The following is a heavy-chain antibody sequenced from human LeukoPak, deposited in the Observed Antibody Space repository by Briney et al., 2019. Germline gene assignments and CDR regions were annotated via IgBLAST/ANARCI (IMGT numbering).Heavy chain of an antibody. D-gene: IGHD6-13*01. V-gene: IGHV3-7*01. CDR3: ARLRDSSSPRYYYYGLDV. CDR1: GYMFSNYW. J-gene: IGHJ6*02. CDR2: IKPDGSEK. Sequence: GGSLRLSCTASGYMFSNYWMAWVRQAPGKGPEWVANIKPDGSEKFYLDSVKGRITISRDNAKNSLYLQMNSLRAEDTAVYYCARLRDSSSPRYYYYGLDVWGQGTTVTVSS.